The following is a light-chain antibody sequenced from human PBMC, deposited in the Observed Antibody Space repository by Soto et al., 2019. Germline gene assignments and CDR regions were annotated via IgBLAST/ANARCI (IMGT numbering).Light chain of an antibody. J-gene: IGKJ2*01. V-gene: IGKV3-20*01. CDR1: QSVSSSY. CDR2: GAS. Sequence: ELVLTQSPGTLSLSPGERATLSCRASQSVSSSYLAWYQQKPGQAPRLLIYGASSRATGIPDRFSGSGSGTDVTLTISRLEPEDFAVYYCQQYGSSPPYTFGQGTQLEIK. CDR3: QQYGSSPPYT.